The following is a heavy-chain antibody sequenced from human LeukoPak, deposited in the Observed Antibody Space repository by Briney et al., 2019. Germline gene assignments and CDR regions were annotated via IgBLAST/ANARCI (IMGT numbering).Heavy chain of an antibody. Sequence: GGSLRLSCAASGFTVSSNYMSWVRQAPGKGLEWVSVIYSGGSTYYADSVKGRFTISRDNSKNTLYLQMNSLRAEDTAVYYCVKESNYDILTGHYYFDYWGQGTLVTVSS. D-gene: IGHD3-9*01. CDR3: VKESNYDILTGHYYFDY. J-gene: IGHJ4*02. V-gene: IGHV3-66*01. CDR2: IYSGGST. CDR1: GFTVSSNY.